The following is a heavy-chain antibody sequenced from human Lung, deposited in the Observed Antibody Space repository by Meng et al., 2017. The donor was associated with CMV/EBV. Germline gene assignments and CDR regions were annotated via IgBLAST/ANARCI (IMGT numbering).Heavy chain of an antibody. D-gene: IGHD6-19*01. J-gene: IGHJ4*02. V-gene: IGHV3-21*01. CDR1: GFTFSSYA. CDR2: ISSSSSSI. Sequence: GGSLRLXCAASGFTFSSYAMSWVRQAPGKGLEWVSAISSSSSSIYYADSVKGRFTVSRDNAKNSLYLQMDSLRVDDTAVYYCSRKPRYSSGCHDYWGQGTLVTVSS. CDR3: SRKPRYSSGCHDY.